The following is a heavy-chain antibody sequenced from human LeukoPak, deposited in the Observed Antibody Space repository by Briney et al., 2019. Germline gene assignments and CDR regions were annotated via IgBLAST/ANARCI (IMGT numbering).Heavy chain of an antibody. V-gene: IGHV4-39*02. J-gene: IGHJ6*03. Sequence: SETLSLTCTVSGASISSSTDYWGWIRQPPGKGLEWIANIYYSGSTYYNPSLKSRVTISVDTSKNQFSLKLSSVTAADTAVYYCARDKVSSSWTRGYYYYYMDVWGKGTTVTISS. CDR3: ARDKVSSSWTRGYYYYYMDV. D-gene: IGHD6-13*01. CDR1: GASISSSTDY. CDR2: IYYSGST.